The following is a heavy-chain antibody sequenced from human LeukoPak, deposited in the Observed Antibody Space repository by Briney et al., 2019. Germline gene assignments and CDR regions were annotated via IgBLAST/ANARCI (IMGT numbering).Heavy chain of an antibody. V-gene: IGHV4-59*08. CDR1: GASISSYY. Sequence: PSETLSLTCTVSGASISSYYWSWIRQPPGKGLEWIGYIYYSGSTNYNPSLKSRVTISVDTSKNQFSLKLSSVTAADTAVYYCARHMSYCGGDCYSLWDDAFDIWGQGTMVTVSS. CDR2: IYYSGST. D-gene: IGHD2-21*02. CDR3: ARHMSYCGGDCYSLWDDAFDI. J-gene: IGHJ3*02.